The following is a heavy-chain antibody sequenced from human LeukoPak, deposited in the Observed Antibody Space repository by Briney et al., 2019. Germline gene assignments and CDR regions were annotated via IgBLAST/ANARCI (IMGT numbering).Heavy chain of an antibody. CDR3: EKPGGPPDYYYHRDV. D-gene: IGHD3-10*01. CDR1: GFTFHNYA. J-gene: IGHJ6*03. Sequence: GGSLRLSCAASGFTFHNYAMHWVRQAPGKGLEWVSLISWDGGSTYYADSVKGRFTISRDNSKNSLYLQMNSLRTEDTAFYYCEKPGGPPDYYYHRDVWGKGTTVTVSS. CDR2: ISWDGGST. V-gene: IGHV3-43D*03.